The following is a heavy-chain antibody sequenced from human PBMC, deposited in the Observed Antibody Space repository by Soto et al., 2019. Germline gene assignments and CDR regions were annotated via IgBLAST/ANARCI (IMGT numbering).Heavy chain of an antibody. CDR2: IIPIFGTA. CDR3: ARVSGLVVPAAQHGGYFDL. CDR1: GGTFSSYA. D-gene: IGHD2-2*01. Sequence: QVQLVQSGAEVKKPGSSVKVSCKASGGTFSSYAISWVRQAPGQGLEWMGGIIPIFGTANYAQKFQGRVTNTADESTSTAYMELSSLRSEDTAVYYCARVSGLVVPAAQHGGYFDLWGRGTLVTVSS. V-gene: IGHV1-69*01. J-gene: IGHJ2*01.